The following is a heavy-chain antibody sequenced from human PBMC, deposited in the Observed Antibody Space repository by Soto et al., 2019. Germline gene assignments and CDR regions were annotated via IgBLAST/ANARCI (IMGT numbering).Heavy chain of an antibody. CDR3: ARPGMGGPQWRRPDYYYYGMDV. CDR1: GGSFSGYY. Sequence: TSETLSLTCAVYGGSFSGYYWSWIRQPPGKGLEWIGEINHSGSTNYNPSLKSRVTISVDTSKNQFSLKLSSVTAADTAVYYCARPGMGGPQWRRPDYYYYGMDVWGQGTTVTVSS. V-gene: IGHV4-34*01. CDR2: INHSGST. J-gene: IGHJ6*01. D-gene: IGHD6-19*01.